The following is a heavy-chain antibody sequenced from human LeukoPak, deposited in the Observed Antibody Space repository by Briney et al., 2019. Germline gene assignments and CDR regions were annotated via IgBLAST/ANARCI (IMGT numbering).Heavy chain of an antibody. CDR1: GFTLSTYW. J-gene: IGHJ4*02. V-gene: IGHV3-7*01. CDR3: AREYCSGGSCYRRSAFDY. CDR2: IKQDGSEK. D-gene: IGHD2-15*01. Sequence: GGSLRLSCAASGFTLSTYWMSWVRQAPGKGLEWVANIKQDGSEKYYVDSVKGRFTISRDNAKNSLYLQMNSLRAEDTAVYYCAREYCSGGSCYRRSAFDYWGQGTLVTVSS.